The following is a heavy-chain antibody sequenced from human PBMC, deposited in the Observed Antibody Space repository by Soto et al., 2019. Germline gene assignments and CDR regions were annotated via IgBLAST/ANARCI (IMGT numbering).Heavy chain of an antibody. Sequence: GGSLRLSCAASGFTFNNSGRHWVRQAPGKGLEWVSAISGSGGSTYYADSVKGRFTISRDNSKNTLYLQMNSLRAEDTAVYYCAKDNIVTATWYFDLWGRGTLVTVSS. CDR2: ISGSGGST. CDR1: GFTFNNSG. J-gene: IGHJ2*01. D-gene: IGHD2-21*02. V-gene: IGHV3-23*01. CDR3: AKDNIVTATWYFDL.